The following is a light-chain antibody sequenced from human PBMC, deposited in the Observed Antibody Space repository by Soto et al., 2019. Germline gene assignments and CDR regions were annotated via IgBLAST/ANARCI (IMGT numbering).Light chain of an antibody. CDR1: QSVSIN. V-gene: IGKV3-15*01. J-gene: IGKJ5*01. CDR2: DTS. CDR3: QQHSKWPPFT. Sequence: VMTHSPATLSVSPLSRATLSFSASQSVSINLAWYQQKPGQAPRLLICDTSTRATGIPARFSGSGSGTEFTLTISSLQSEDFAVYHCQQHSKWPPFTFGQGTRLEIK.